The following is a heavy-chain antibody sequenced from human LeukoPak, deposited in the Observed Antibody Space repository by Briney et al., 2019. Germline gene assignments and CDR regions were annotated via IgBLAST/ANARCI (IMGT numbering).Heavy chain of an antibody. CDR3: ARVAGRSRGVFDP. V-gene: IGHV1-8*01. CDR1: GYTFTSYD. Sequence: ASVKVSCKASGYTFTSYDINWVRQATGQGLEWMGWMNPNSGNTGYAQKFQGRVTMTRNTSISTAYIELSSLRSEDTAVYYCARVAGRSRGVFDPWGQGTLVTVPS. J-gene: IGHJ5*02. CDR2: MNPNSGNT. D-gene: IGHD3-22*01.